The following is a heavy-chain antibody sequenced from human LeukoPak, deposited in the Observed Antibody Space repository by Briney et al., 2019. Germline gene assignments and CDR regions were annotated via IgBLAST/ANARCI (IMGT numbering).Heavy chain of an antibody. Sequence: GGSLRLSCAASGFTFSSYGMSWVRRAPGKGLEWVSAISGSGGSTYYADSVKGRFTISRGNSKNTLYLQMNSLRAEDTAVYYCAKVLQMVREVTPFDYWGQGTLVTVSS. CDR2: ISGSGGST. J-gene: IGHJ4*02. V-gene: IGHV3-23*01. D-gene: IGHD3-10*01. CDR3: AKVLQMVREVTPFDY. CDR1: GFTFSSYG.